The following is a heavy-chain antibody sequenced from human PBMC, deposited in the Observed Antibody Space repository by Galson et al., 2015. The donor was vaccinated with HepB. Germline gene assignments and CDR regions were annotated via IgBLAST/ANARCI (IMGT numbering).Heavy chain of an antibody. J-gene: IGHJ4*02. V-gene: IGHV6-1*01. CDR3: ARDVSDWGSNYFDY. Sequence: CAISGDSVSGNSVAWNRIRQSPSRGLEWLGRTYYRSRWYNDYAMSVKSRITINPDTSKNQFSLQLNSVTPEDTAVYYCARDVSDWGSNYFDYWGQGTLVTVSS. D-gene: IGHD3/OR15-3a*01. CDR1: GDSVSGNSVA. CDR2: TYYRSRWYN.